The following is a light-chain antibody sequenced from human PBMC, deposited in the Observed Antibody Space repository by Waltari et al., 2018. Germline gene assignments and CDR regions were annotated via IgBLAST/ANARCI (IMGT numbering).Light chain of an antibody. CDR1: SSDVGGYNY. V-gene: IGLV2-14*01. J-gene: IGLJ2*01. Sequence: SALTQPASVSGSPGQSITISCTGTSSDVGGYNYVSWYQQHPGKAPKFMIYEVSNRPSGVSDRFSGSKSGNTASLSISGLQAEGEAYYYCSSYTSSSALVFGGGTKLTVL. CDR2: EVS. CDR3: SSYTSSSALV.